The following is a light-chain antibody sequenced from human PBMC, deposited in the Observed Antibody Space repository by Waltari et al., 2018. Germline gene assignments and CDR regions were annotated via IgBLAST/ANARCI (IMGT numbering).Light chain of an antibody. CDR2: EVT. CDR3: CSYAGRYTFV. V-gene: IGLV2-11*01. Sequence: QSALTQPRSVSVSPGQSFTISCTSTISHLSNYTYVSWYQQHPSKAPKPIIYEVTNRPSGVPDRLSGSKSGNTASLTISGLQAEDEADYYCCSYAGRYTFVFGTGTKVTVL. J-gene: IGLJ1*01. CDR1: ISHLSNYTY.